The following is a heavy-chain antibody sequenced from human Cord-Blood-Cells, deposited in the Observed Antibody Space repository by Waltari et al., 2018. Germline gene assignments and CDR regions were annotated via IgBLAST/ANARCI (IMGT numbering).Heavy chain of an antibody. D-gene: IGHD2-15*01. CDR2: ISYDGSNK. CDR1: GFTFSSYA. J-gene: IGHJ4*02. Sequence: QVQLVESGGGVVQPGRSLRLSCVASGFTFSSYAMHWVRQAPGKGLEWVAVISYDGSNKYYADSVKGRFTISRDNSKNTLYLQMNSLRAEDTAVYYCAGGGYFHYWGQGTLVTVSS. V-gene: IGHV3-30-3*01. CDR3: AGGGYFHY.